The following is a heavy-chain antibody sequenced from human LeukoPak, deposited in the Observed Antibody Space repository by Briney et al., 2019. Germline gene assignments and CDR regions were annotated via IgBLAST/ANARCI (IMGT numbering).Heavy chain of an antibody. CDR1: GFIFSSYG. D-gene: IGHD2-21*02. Sequence: GGSLRLSCVASGFIFSSYGMHWVRQAPGKGREGVAVISFDESNKYYADSVKGRFTISRDNSQNTLYLQMNSLRAEDTAVYYCAKERHSVTAFDYWGQGTLVTVSS. V-gene: IGHV3-30*18. CDR2: ISFDESNK. CDR3: AKERHSVTAFDY. J-gene: IGHJ4*02.